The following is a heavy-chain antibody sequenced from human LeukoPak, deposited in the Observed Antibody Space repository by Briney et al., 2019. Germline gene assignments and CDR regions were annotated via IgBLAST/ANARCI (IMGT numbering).Heavy chain of an antibody. CDR1: GGTFSSYA. CDR3: ARDHKQLNRYSSWEDWFDP. J-gene: IGHJ5*02. CDR2: IIPIFGTA. V-gene: IGHV1-69*13. D-gene: IGHD6-13*01. Sequence: ASAKVSCKASGGTFSSYAISWVRQAPGQGLEWMGGIIPIFGTANYAQKFLGRVTITADESTSTAYMELSSLRAEDTAVYYCARDHKQLNRYSSWEDWFDPWGQGTLVTVSS.